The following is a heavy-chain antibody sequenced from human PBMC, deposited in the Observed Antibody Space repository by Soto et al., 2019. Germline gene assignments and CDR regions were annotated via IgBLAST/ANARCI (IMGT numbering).Heavy chain of an antibody. CDR2: IKQDGSER. V-gene: IGHV3-7*01. D-gene: IGHD3-3*01. CDR3: ARATICYYMDV. Sequence: EVQLVESGGGLVQPGGSLRLSCAASGFPFRSYWMSWVRRAPGKGLEWVANIKQDGSERYYVDSVKGRFTISRDNAKDLLYLQMNSLRAEDTAVYYCARATICYYMDVWGKGTTITFSS. J-gene: IGHJ6*03. CDR1: GFPFRSYW.